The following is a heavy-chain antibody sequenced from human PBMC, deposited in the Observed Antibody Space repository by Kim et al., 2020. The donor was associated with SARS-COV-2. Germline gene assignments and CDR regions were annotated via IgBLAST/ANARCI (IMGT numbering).Heavy chain of an antibody. J-gene: IGHJ4*02. V-gene: IGHV3-73*01. Sequence: YAASVKGRFTISRDDSKNTAYLQMNSLKTEDTAVYYCTRLGDSGYEDFDYWGQGTLVTVSS. CDR3: TRLGDSGYEDFDY. D-gene: IGHD5-12*01.